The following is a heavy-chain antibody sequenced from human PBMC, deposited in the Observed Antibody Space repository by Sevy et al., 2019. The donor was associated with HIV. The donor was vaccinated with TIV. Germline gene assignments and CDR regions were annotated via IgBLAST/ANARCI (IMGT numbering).Heavy chain of an antibody. CDR2: FCFRGSKI. D-gene: IGHD2-8*01. CDR3: ARGGCTQPHDF. J-gene: IGHJ4*02. CDR1: GFTFSIYT. V-gene: IGHV3-23*01. Sequence: GGSLRLSCAASGFTFSIYTMSWVRQAPGKGLGWVSTFCFRGSKIYYADSVKGQFTISRDNSRNTVYLQMNSLRADDAAVYYYARGGCTQPHDFLGQGTLVTVSS.